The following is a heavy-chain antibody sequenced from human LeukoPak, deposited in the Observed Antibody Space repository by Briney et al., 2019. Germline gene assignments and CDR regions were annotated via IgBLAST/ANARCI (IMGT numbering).Heavy chain of an antibody. CDR3: ARYCSSTNCYKGGFDP. Sequence: KPSETLSLTCTVSGGSISSGGYYWSWIRQHPGKGLEWIGYIYYSGSTYSNPSLESRVTISVDTSKNQFSLNLSSVTAADTAVYYCARYCSSTNCYKGGFDPWGQGTLVTVSS. V-gene: IGHV4-31*03. D-gene: IGHD2-2*02. CDR1: GGSISSGGYY. J-gene: IGHJ5*02. CDR2: IYYSGST.